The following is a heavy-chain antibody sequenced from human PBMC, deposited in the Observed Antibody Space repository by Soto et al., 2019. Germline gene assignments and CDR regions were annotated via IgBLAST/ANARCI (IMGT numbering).Heavy chain of an antibody. J-gene: IGHJ6*02. D-gene: IGHD3-22*01. Sequence: GGSLRLSCAASGFTFDDYAMHWVRQAPGKGLEWVSGISWNSGSIGYADSVKGRFTISRDNAKNSLYLQMNSLRAEDTALNYCASGTYYDDSRGYYWYYGMDVWGQGTTVT. CDR1: GFTFDDYA. CDR2: ISWNSGSI. V-gene: IGHV3-9*01. CDR3: ASGTYYDDSRGYYWYYGMDV.